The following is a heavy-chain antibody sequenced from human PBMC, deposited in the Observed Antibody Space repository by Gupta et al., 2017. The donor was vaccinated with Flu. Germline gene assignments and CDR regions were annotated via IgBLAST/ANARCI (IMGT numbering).Heavy chain of an antibody. CDR3: ARDLGGSIMGGGGYFDS. Sequence: VKPGGSLRLSCAASGFTFSDYYMSWIRQAPGKGLEWVSYIKSSGTYTHYADSVKGRFTISRDNAKNSLYLQMNSLRAEDTAIYYCARDLGGSIMGGGGYFDSWGQGTLVTVSS. V-gene: IGHV3-11*05. J-gene: IGHJ4*02. D-gene: IGHD1-26*01. CDR1: GFTFSDYY. CDR2: IKSSGTYT.